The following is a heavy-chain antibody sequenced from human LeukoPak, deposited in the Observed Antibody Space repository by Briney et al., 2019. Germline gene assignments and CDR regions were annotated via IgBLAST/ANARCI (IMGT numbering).Heavy chain of an antibody. Sequence: SETLSLTCAVSGYSISSGYYWGWIRQPPGKGLEWIGSIYHSGSTYYNPSLKSRVTISVDTSKNQFSLKLSSVTAADTAVYYCARAIAVAGTWVDYWGQGTLVTVSS. V-gene: IGHV4-38-2*01. CDR1: GYSISSGYY. CDR3: ARAIAVAGTWVDY. J-gene: IGHJ4*02. CDR2: IYHSGST. D-gene: IGHD6-19*01.